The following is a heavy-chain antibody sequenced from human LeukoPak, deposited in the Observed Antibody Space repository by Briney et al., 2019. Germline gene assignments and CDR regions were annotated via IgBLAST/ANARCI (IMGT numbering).Heavy chain of an antibody. CDR1: GFTFSSYG. CDR3: ARAVGGSYFHPGYYFDY. CDR2: IYSGGST. Sequence: GGSLRLSCAASGFTFSSYGMHWVRQAPGKGLEWVSVIYSGGSTYYADSVKGRFTISRDNSKNTLYLQMNSLRAEDTAVYYSARAVGGSYFHPGYYFDYWGQGTLVTVSS. D-gene: IGHD1-26*01. J-gene: IGHJ4*02. V-gene: IGHV3-53*01.